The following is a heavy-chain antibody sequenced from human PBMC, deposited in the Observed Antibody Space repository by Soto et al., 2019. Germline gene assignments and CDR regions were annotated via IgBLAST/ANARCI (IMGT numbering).Heavy chain of an antibody. CDR2: ISNSGHSA. J-gene: IGHJ5*02. CDR3: AKGGPTFLNWFGP. Sequence: VGSLRLSCAASGFTFSSYAMNWVRQAPGKGLEWISVISNSGHSAYYADSVKGRFTISRDNSKNTLYLQIKSLRAEDTAAYYCAKGGPTFLNWFGPWGQGTLVTVSS. CDR1: GFTFSSYA. D-gene: IGHD5-12*01. V-gene: IGHV3-23*01.